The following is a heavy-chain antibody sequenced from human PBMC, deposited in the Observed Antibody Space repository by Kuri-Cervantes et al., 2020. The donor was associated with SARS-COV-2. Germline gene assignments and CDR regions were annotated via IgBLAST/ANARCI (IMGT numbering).Heavy chain of an antibody. J-gene: IGHJ4*02. CDR2: INHSGST. CDR3: ARGPYYYGSGSYYNDY. CDR1: GGSISSSSYY. V-gene: IGHV4-39*07. D-gene: IGHD3-10*01. Sequence: SETLSLTCTVSGGSISSSSYYWGWIRQPPGKGLEWIGEINHSGSTNYNPSLKSRVTVSVDTSKNQFSLKLSSVTAADTAVYYCARGPYYYGSGSYYNDYWGQGTLVTVSS.